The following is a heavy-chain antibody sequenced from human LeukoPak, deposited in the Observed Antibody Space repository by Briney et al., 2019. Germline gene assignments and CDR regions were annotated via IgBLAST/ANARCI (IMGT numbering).Heavy chain of an antibody. D-gene: IGHD6-13*01. CDR2: INPNSGGT. V-gene: IGHV1-2*02. J-gene: IGHJ4*02. CDR3: ARARYSTRRQSDFDY. CDR1: GYTFTGYY. Sequence: ASVKVSCKASGYTFTGYYMHWVRQAPGQGLEWMGWINPNSGGTNYAQKFQGRVTMTRDTSISTAYMELSRLRSDDTAVYWCARARYSTRRQSDFDYWGQGTLVTVSS.